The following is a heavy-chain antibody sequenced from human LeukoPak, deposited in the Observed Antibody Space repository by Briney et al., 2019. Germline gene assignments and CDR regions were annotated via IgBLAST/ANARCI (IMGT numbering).Heavy chain of an antibody. CDR2: ISGSGGST. Sequence: GGSLRLSCAASGFTFSSYAMSWVRQAPGKGLEWVSGISGSGGSTYYADSVKGRFTISRDNSKSTLYLQMNSLRAEDTAVYYCAKNSEGYYYYYMDVWGKGTTVTVSS. J-gene: IGHJ6*03. D-gene: IGHD1/OR15-1a*01. V-gene: IGHV3-23*01. CDR1: GFTFSSYA. CDR3: AKNSEGYYYYYMDV.